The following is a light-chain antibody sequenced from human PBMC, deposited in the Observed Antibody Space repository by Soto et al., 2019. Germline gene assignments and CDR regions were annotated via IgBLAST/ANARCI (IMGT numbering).Light chain of an antibody. CDR3: SSFAGSNNVV. V-gene: IGLV2-8*01. CDR2: EVT. Sequence: QSALTQPPSASGSPGQSVTISCTGTSSDVGGCNYVSWYQHHPGKAPKLMIYEVTKRPSGVPDRISGSKSGNTASLTVSGLQAEDEADYYCSSFAGSNNVVFGGGTKLTVL. J-gene: IGLJ2*01. CDR1: SSDVGGCNY.